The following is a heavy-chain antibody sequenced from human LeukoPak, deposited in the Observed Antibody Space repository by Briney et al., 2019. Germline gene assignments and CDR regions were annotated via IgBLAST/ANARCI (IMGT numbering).Heavy chain of an antibody. Sequence: SETLSLTCAVYGGSFSGYYWSWIRQPPGKGLEWIGEINHSGTTDYNPSLKRRVTISVDSSKNQFSLRLSSVTAADTAVYYCLVGAYYFDSWGQGTLVTVSS. J-gene: IGHJ4*02. CDR2: INHSGTT. CDR3: LVGAYYFDS. CDR1: GGSFSGYY. V-gene: IGHV4-34*03.